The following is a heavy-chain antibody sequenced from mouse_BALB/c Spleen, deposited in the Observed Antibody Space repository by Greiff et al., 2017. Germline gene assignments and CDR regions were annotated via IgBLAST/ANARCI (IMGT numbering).Heavy chain of an antibody. CDR1: GFTFSSYT. V-gene: IGHV5-12-2*01. CDR3: ARHYGNYEEGFAY. CDR2: ISNGGGST. J-gene: IGHJ3*01. D-gene: IGHD2-1*01. Sequence: EVQVVESGGGLVQPGGSLKLSCAASGFTFSSYTMSWVRQTPEKRLEWVAYISNGGGSTYYPDTVKGRFTISRDNAKNTLYLQMSSLKSEDTAMYYCARHYGNYEEGFAYWGQGTLVTVSA.